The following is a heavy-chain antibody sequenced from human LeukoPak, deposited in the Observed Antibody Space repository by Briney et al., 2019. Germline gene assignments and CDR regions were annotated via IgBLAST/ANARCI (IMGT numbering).Heavy chain of an antibody. CDR1: GFTIRNYA. CDR3: AKVLGISWYKILDY. V-gene: IGHV3-23*01. J-gene: IGHJ4*02. Sequence: GGSLRLSCEASGFTIRNYAMNWVRQAPGKGLEWVATITDGGGTYYADHVKGRSTISRDTSKSTLYLQLNSLRADDTALYYCAKVLGISWYKILDYWGQGTLVTVSS. D-gene: IGHD6-13*01. CDR2: ITDGGGT.